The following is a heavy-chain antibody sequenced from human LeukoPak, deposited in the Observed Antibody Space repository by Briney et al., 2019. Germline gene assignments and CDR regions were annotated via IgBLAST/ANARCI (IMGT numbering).Heavy chain of an antibody. CDR3: ARDLSRYYYGSGSLYYGMDV. CDR2: INHSGST. V-gene: IGHV4-34*01. Sequence: SETLSLTCAVYGGSFSGYYWSWIRQPPGKGLEWIAEINHSGSTNYNPSLKSRVTISVDTSKNQFSLKLSSVTAADTAVYYCARDLSRYYYGSGSLYYGMDVWGQGTTVTVSS. J-gene: IGHJ6*02. CDR1: GGSFSGYY. D-gene: IGHD3-10*01.